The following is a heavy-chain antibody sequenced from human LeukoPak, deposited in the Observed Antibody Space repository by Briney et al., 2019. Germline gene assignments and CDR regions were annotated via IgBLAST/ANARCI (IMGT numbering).Heavy chain of an antibody. CDR3: AKAPVTTCSGAYCYPFDY. D-gene: IGHD2-15*01. V-gene: IGHV3-30*04. Sequence: HPGRSLRLSCVASGFIFSGYAIHWVRQAPGKGLEWVALISYNGGRKEYADSVKGRFTISRDSSKNTLYLQMDSLRAGDAAVYYCAKAPVTTCSGAYCYPFDYWSQGTLVTVSS. J-gene: IGHJ4*02. CDR1: GFIFSGYA. CDR2: ISYNGGRK.